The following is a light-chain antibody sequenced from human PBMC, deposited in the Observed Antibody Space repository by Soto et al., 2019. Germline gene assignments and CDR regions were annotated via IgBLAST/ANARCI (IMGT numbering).Light chain of an antibody. Sequence: IVMTQSPATLSVSPWERATLSCRASQSVGSNVAWYQQQPGQAHRLLVYDASTRATGIPARFSGSGSGTEFTLTISSLESGDFAVYYCQQYNNWPPLTFGQGTRLEIK. CDR2: DAS. CDR3: QQYNNWPPLT. V-gene: IGKV3D-15*01. CDR1: QSVGSN. J-gene: IGKJ5*01.